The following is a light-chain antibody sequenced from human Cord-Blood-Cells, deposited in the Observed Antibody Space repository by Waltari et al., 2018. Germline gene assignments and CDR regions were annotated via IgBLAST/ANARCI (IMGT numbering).Light chain of an antibody. CDR3: QQYGSSFFT. CDR2: GAS. V-gene: IGKV3-20*01. Sequence: IALTQSPATLSLSPGERATLSCRASQSVSSSYLAWYQQNPGQAPRLLIYGASSRATGIPDRFSGSGSGTDFTLTISRLEPEDFAVYYCQQYGSSFFTFGPGTKVDIK. J-gene: IGKJ3*01. CDR1: QSVSSSY.